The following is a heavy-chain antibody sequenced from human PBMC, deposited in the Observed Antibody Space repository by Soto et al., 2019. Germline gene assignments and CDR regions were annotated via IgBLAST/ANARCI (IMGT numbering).Heavy chain of an antibody. CDR3: ASDTIMSAACTSFDY. Sequence: QVQLVESGGGVVQPGRSLRLSCAASGFTFSSYAMHWVRQAPGKGLEWVAVISYDGSNKYYADSVKGRFTISRDNSKNTLYLQMNGLRAEETAVYYCASDTIMSAACTSFDYWGQGTLVTVSS. CDR2: ISYDGSNK. J-gene: IGHJ4*02. D-gene: IGHD6-13*01. V-gene: IGHV3-30-3*01. CDR1: GFTFSSYA.